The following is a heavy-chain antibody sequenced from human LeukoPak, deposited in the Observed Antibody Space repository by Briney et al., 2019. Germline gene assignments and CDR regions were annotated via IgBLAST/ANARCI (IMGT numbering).Heavy chain of an antibody. D-gene: IGHD3-22*01. CDR2: IYSSGST. CDR1: GASVRSNY. Sequence: SETLSHTCTVSGASVRSNYWNWIRQPAGQGLEWIGLIYSSGSTNYNPSLNSRVTMSVDTSKNQFSLRLTSVTAADTAVYYCARGPMTYYYGSSASPPRLNYYFDSWGLGTLVTVSS. J-gene: IGHJ4*02. CDR3: ARGPMTYYYGSSASPPRLNYYFDS. V-gene: IGHV4-4*07.